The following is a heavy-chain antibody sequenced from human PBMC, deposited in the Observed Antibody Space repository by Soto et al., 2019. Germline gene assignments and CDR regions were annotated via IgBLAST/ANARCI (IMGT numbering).Heavy chain of an antibody. J-gene: IGHJ4*02. CDR1: GFRFSEHS. D-gene: IGHD2-21*02. V-gene: IGHV3-48*02. CDR3: ARLPKGSLVTA. CDR2: ISSSSDST. Sequence: GGSLRLSCVGSGFRFSEHSMNWVRQAPGKGLQWVSYISSSSDSTYYADSVKGRFTVSRDNAKNALFLQMNSLRDDDTATYYCARLPKGSLVTAWGQGVRVTVSS.